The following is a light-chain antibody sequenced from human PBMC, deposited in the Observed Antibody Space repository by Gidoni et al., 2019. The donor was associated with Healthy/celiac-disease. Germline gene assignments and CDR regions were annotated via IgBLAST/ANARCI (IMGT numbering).Light chain of an antibody. J-gene: IGKJ2*01. V-gene: IGKV1-39*01. CDR2: AAS. CDR3: QQSYSTPRT. Sequence: DIQMTQSPPSLSASVGDRVTITCRASQSISSYLNWYQQKPGKAPKLLISAASSLQSGVPSRFSGSGSGTDFTLTISSLQPEDFATYYCQQSYSTPRTFGQGTKLEIK. CDR1: QSISSY.